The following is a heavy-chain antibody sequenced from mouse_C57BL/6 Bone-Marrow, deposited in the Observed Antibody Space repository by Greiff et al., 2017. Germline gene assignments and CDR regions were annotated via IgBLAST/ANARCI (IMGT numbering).Heavy chain of an antibody. D-gene: IGHD1-1*01. J-gene: IGHJ2*01. V-gene: IGHV1-55*01. CDR3: ARSIYYYPIFDY. Sequence: QVQLQQPGAELVKPGASVKMSCKASGYTFTSYWITWVKQRPGQGLEWIGDIYPGSGSTNYNEKFKSKAALTVDTSSSTAYMQLSSLTSEDSAVYYCARSIYYYPIFDYWGQGTTLTVSS. CDR2: IYPGSGST. CDR1: GYTFTSYW.